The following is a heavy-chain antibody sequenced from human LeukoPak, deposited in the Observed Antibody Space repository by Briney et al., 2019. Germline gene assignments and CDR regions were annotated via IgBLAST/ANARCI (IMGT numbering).Heavy chain of an antibody. V-gene: IGHV1-3*01. CDR1: GYPFTSYA. J-gene: IGHJ4*02. D-gene: IGHD3-3*01. Sequence: ASVKVSCKASGYPFTSYAMHWVRQAPGQRLEWMGWINAGNGNTKYSQKFQGRVTITRDTSASTAYMELSSLRSEDTAVYYCARHDFWSGPFDYWGQGTLVTVSS. CDR2: INAGNGNT. CDR3: ARHDFWSGPFDY.